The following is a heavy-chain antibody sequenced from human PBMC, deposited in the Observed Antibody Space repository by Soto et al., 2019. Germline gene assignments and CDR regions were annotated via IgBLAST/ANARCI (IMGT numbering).Heavy chain of an antibody. CDR3: ARDRLANWFDP. J-gene: IGHJ5*02. Sequence: SETLSLTCTVSGGSISSYYWSWIRQPPGKGLEWIGYIYYSGSTNYNPSLKSRVTMSVDTSKNQFSLKLSSVTAADTAVYYCARDRLANWFDPWGQGTLVTVSS. CDR2: IYYSGST. CDR1: GGSISSYY. D-gene: IGHD3-9*01. V-gene: IGHV4-59*01.